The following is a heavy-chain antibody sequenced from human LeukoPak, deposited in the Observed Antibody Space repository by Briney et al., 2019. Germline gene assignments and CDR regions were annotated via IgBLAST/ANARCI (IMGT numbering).Heavy chain of an antibody. V-gene: IGHV3-7*01. CDR1: GFTFSSYW. CDR3: ARDHGDSTRLGAFDI. D-gene: IGHD7-27*01. J-gene: IGHJ3*02. CDR2: IRQDGSER. Sequence: GGSLRLSCAASGFTFSSYWMSWVRQAPAKGPEWVANIRQDGSERYYVDSVKGRFTITRDNAKNSLYLQINSLRAEDTAVYYCARDHGDSTRLGAFDIWGQGTMVTVSS.